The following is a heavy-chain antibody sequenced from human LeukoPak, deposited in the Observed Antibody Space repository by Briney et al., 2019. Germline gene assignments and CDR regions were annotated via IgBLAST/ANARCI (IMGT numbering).Heavy chain of an antibody. CDR1: GFTFSSYA. D-gene: IGHD1-26*01. CDR3: ANDIVGATEVWFDP. V-gene: IGHV3-23*01. CDR2: ISGSGGST. J-gene: IGHJ5*02. Sequence: GGSLRLSCAASGFTFSSYAMSWVRQAPGKRLEWVSAISGSGGSTYYADSVKGRFTISRDNSKNTLYLQMNSLRAEDTAVYYCANDIVGATEVWFDPWGQGTLVTVSS.